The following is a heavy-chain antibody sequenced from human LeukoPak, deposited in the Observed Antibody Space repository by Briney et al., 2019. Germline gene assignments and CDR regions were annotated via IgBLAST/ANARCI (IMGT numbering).Heavy chain of an antibody. Sequence: ASVKVSCKASGYTFTGYYFHWVRQAPGQGLEWMGWINPNSGGTNYAQKFQGRVTMTRDTSISTAYMELGRLRSDDTAVYYCAGYSGSYLVLGTFDIWGQGTMVTVSS. CDR1: GYTFTGYY. J-gene: IGHJ3*02. D-gene: IGHD1-26*01. CDR3: AGYSGSYLVLGTFDI. V-gene: IGHV1-2*02. CDR2: INPNSGGT.